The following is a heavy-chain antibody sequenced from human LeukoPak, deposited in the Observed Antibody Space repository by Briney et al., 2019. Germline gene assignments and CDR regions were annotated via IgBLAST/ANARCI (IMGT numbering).Heavy chain of an antibody. Sequence: GGSLRLSCAASGFTFSSYEMNWVRQAPGKGLEWVSYISRSGTAIDYADSVKGRLTISRDNAKNSLYLQMNSLRAEDTAVYYCARGKFMADYFDYWGQGTLVTVSS. CDR2: ISRSGTAI. J-gene: IGHJ4*02. V-gene: IGHV3-48*03. D-gene: IGHD5-24*01. CDR3: ARGKFMADYFDY. CDR1: GFTFSSYE.